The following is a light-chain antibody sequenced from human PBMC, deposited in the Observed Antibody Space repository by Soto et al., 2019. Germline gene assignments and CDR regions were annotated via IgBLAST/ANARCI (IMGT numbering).Light chain of an antibody. CDR2: EVN. Sequence: QSALTQPPSASGSPGQSVAISCTGTASDIGGYNFVSWYQQHPGKAPKLMIYEVNKRPSGVPDRFSGSKSGNTASLTVSGLQAEDEADYYCRSHGGTSTDVFGTGTKVTVL. CDR3: RSHGGTSTDV. CDR1: ASDIGGYNF. J-gene: IGLJ1*01. V-gene: IGLV2-8*01.